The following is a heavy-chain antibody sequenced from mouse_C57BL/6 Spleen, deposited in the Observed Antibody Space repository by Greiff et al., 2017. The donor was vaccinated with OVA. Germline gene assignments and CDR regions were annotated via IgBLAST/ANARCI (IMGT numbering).Heavy chain of an antibody. CDR1: GFTFSSYG. CDR3: ARHGRGSSYFDY. D-gene: IGHD1-1*01. CDR2: ISSGGSYT. Sequence: EVKVVESGGDLVKPGGSLKLSCAASGFTFSSYGMSWVRQTPDKRLEWVATISSGGSYTYYPDSVKGRFTISRDNAKNTLYLQMSSLKSEDTAMYYCARHGRGSSYFDYWGQGTTLTVSS. J-gene: IGHJ2*01. V-gene: IGHV5-6*01.